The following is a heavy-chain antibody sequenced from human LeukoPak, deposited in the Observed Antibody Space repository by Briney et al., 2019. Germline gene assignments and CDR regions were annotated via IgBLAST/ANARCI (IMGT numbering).Heavy chain of an antibody. D-gene: IGHD3-10*01. Sequence: GGSLRLSCAVSGFIVSSNYMSWVRQAPGKGLEWVSVIYSSGSTYYADSVKGRFTISRDNSKNTLYLQMNSLRAEDTAVYYCAKAHGSGSYGYYYYYYGMDVWGQGTTVTVSS. CDR2: IYSSGST. CDR1: GFIVSSNY. CDR3: AKAHGSGSYGYYYYYYGMDV. V-gene: IGHV3-53*01. J-gene: IGHJ6*02.